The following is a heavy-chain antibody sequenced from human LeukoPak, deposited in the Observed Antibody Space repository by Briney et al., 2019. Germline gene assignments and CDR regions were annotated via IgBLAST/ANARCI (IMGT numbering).Heavy chain of an antibody. D-gene: IGHD3-22*01. J-gene: IGHJ4*02. CDR3: ARYLNYYDSSGYPDY. Sequence: ASVKVSCKASGYTFTSYGISWVRQAPGQGLEWMGWISAYNGNTNYAQKLPGRVTMTTDTSTSTAYMELRSLSSDDTAVYYCARYLNYYDSSGYPDYWGQGTLVSVSS. CDR1: GYTFTSYG. CDR2: ISAYNGNT. V-gene: IGHV1-18*01.